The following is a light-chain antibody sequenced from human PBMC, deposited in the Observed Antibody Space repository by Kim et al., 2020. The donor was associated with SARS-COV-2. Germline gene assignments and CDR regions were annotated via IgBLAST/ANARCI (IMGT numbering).Light chain of an antibody. V-gene: IGKV1-17*01. CDR1: QDIKNH. Sequence: ASVGDRVTSTCRASQDIKNHLGWYQQKPGKDPKRLIYAASSLQSGVPSRFSGSGSGTEFTLTISSLQPEDFATYYCLQHSTFPITFGQGTRLEIK. J-gene: IGKJ5*01. CDR2: AAS. CDR3: LQHSTFPIT.